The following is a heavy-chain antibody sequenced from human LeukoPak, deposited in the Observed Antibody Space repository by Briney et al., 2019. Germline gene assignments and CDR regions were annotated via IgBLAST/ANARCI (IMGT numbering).Heavy chain of an antibody. J-gene: IGHJ5*02. CDR1: GFTFSSYA. D-gene: IGHD1/OR15-1a*01. CDR2: ISYDGSNK. V-gene: IGHV3-30*04. Sequence: PGGSLRLSCAASGFTFSSYAMHWVRQAPGKGLEWVAVISYDGSNKYYADSVKGRFTISRDNSKNTLYLQMNSLRAEDTAVYYCARDWGNYRNWNINSNWFDPWGQGTLVTVSS. CDR3: ARDWGNYRNWNINSNWFDP.